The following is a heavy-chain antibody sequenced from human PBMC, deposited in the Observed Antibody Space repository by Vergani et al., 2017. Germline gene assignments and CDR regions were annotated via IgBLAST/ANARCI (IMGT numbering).Heavy chain of an antibody. Sequence: EVQLVQSGAEVKKPGESLKISCKGSGYSFTSYWIGWVRQMPGKGLEWMGIIYPGDSDTRYSPSFQGRVTISADKSISTAYLQWSSLKASDTAMYYCARRPYYYDSSGYYYFDYWGQGTLVTVSS. CDR1: GYSFTSYW. V-gene: IGHV5-51*01. D-gene: IGHD3-22*01. CDR2: IYPGDSDT. J-gene: IGHJ4*02. CDR3: ARRPYYYDSSGYYYFDY.